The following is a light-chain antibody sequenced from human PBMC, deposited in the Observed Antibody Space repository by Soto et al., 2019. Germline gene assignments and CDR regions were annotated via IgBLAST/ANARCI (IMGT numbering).Light chain of an antibody. Sequence: DIQMTQSPSSLSASVGDRVTLTCRASQSITNSLNWYQQKPGKAPKLLIYDASTLQSGVPSRFSGRGSGTDFTLTISSLQPEDFATYYCQQSYSTSGITFGQGTRLEIK. V-gene: IGKV1-39*01. CDR1: QSITNS. CDR2: DAS. J-gene: IGKJ5*01. CDR3: QQSYSTSGIT.